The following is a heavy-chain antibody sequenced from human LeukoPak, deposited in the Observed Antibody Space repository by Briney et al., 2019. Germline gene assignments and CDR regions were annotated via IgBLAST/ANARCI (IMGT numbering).Heavy chain of an antibody. CDR3: ARDSDGSGSRPYDY. CDR1: GGSISNTGYY. CDR2: IYYSGST. V-gene: IGHV4-31*03. J-gene: IGHJ4*02. Sequence: SQTLSLTCTVSGGSISNTGYYWSWLRQRPGKGLEWIGYIYYSGSTYYNPSLKSRVTISVDTSKNQFSLRLTSVTAADTAVYYCARDSDGSGSRPYDYWGQGTLVTVSS. D-gene: IGHD3-10*01.